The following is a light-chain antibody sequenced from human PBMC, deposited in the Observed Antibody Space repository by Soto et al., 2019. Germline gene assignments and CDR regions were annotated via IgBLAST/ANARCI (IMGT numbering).Light chain of an antibody. CDR1: QSIGRF. CDR3: QQSFTTPLT. CDR2: VAS. Sequence: DIQMTQSPSSLSASVGDRVTITCRASQSIGRFLNWHQQKPGKAPNVLINVASTLRSGVPSRFSGSGSGTDFNLTIKSLQPEDFATYFCQQSFTTPLTVGGGTKVDNK. V-gene: IGKV1-39*01. J-gene: IGKJ4*01.